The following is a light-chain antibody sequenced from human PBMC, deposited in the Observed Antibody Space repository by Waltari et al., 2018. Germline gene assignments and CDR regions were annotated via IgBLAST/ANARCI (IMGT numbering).Light chain of an antibody. Sequence: QSVLFQPPSASGTPGQRVTISCSGSSSNIGSNFVFWYQQFPERAPKLVIYSNNRRPAGVPDVFSGSKSGTSASLTSSVLRSEDEADYYCASWDDSLSGRIVGGGTKLTVL. CDR1: SSNIGSNF. CDR3: ASWDDSLSGRI. CDR2: SNN. V-gene: IGLV1-47*01. J-gene: IGLJ2*01.